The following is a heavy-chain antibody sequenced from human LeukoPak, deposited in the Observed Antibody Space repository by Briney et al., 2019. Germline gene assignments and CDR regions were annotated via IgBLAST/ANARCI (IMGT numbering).Heavy chain of an antibody. D-gene: IGHD5-12*01. CDR2: INGTAFST. J-gene: IGHJ4*02. CDR3: AKDTGSGYDYFSYYFDY. CDR1: GFTFSSYG. V-gene: IGHV3-23*01. Sequence: GGSLRLSCAASGFTFSSYGMSWVRRAPGKGLEWVSIINGTAFSTYYADSVRGRFTISRDNSKNTLYLQMNSLRAEDTAVYYCAKDTGSGYDYFSYYFDYWGQGTLVTVSS.